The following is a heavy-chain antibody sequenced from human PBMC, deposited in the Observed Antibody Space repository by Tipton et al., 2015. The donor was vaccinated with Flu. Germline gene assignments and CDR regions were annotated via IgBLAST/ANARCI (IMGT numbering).Heavy chain of an antibody. V-gene: IGHV4-59*01. D-gene: IGHD3-3*01. CDR2: IYYSGST. CDR1: GGSISSYY. Sequence: TLSLTCTVSGGSISSYYWSWIRQPPGKGLEWIGYIYYSGSTNYNPSLKSRVTISVDTSKNQFSLKLSSVTAADTAVYYCARGDYDFWSGYSDYFDYWGQGTLVTVSS. J-gene: IGHJ4*02. CDR3: ARGDYDFWSGYSDYFDY.